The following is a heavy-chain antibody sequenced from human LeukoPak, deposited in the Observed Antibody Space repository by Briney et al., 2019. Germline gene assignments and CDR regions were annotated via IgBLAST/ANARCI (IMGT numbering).Heavy chain of an antibody. Sequence: ASVKVSCKASGYTLSGYYIFWVRRAPGQGLEWMGWINPNSGGTNYAPEFQGRLTMTRDTSITTAYMELSTLRSDDTAVYYCALIGDHAWFDPWGQGPLVTVSS. V-gene: IGHV1-2*02. CDR3: ALIGDHAWFDP. D-gene: IGHD3-10*01. CDR2: INPNSGGT. CDR1: GYTLSGYY. J-gene: IGHJ5*02.